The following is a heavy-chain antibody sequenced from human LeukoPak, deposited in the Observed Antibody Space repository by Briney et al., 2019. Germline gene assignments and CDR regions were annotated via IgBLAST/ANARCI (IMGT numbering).Heavy chain of an antibody. CDR3: ARGWGSTTFDY. CDR1: GGSISSYY. CDR2: IYYSGST. J-gene: IGHJ4*02. V-gene: IGHV4-59*08. D-gene: IGHD3-16*01. Sequence: SETLSLTCTVSGGSISSYYWSWIRQPPGKGLEWIGYIYYSGSTNYNPSLKSRVTISVDTSNNQFSLKLSSVTAADTAVYYCARGWGSTTFDYWGQGTLVTVSS.